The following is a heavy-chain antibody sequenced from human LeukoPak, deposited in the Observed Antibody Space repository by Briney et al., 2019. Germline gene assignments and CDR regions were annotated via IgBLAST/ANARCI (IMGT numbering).Heavy chain of an antibody. CDR3: AREDDNWNQGSFDY. CDR2: IWYDGSNK. D-gene: IGHD1-1*01. J-gene: IGHJ4*02. V-gene: IGHV3-33*01. CDR1: GFTFSSYG. Sequence: GRSLRLSCAASGFTFSSYGMHWVRQAPGKGLEWVAVIWYDGSNKYYADSVKGRFTISRDNSKNTLYLQMNSLRAEDTAVYYCAREDDNWNQGSFDYWGQGTLVTVSS.